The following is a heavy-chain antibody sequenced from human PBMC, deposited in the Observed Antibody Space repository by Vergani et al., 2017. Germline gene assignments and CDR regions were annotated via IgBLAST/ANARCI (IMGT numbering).Heavy chain of an antibody. D-gene: IGHD3-22*01. CDR3: ARVIGSGAYYDWYFDL. J-gene: IGHJ2*01. V-gene: IGHV4-59*11. CDR2: IYYSGST. CDR1: GGSISSHY. Sequence: QVQLQESGPGLVKPSETLSLTCTVSGGSISSHYWSWIRQPPGKGLDWIGYIYYSGSTNYNPSLKSRVTISADTSKNQFSLKLSSVTAADTAVYYCARVIGSGAYYDWYFDLWGRGTLVTVSS.